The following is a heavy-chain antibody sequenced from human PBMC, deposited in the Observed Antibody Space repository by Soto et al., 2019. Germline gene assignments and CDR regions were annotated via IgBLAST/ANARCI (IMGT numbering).Heavy chain of an antibody. Sequence: GASVKFSCKASGYTFTSYAMHWVRQAPGQRLEWMGWINAGNGNTKYSQKFQGRVTITRDTSASTAYMELSSLRSEDTAVYYCARLGAAAGTDNWFDPWGQGTLVTVSS. J-gene: IGHJ5*02. CDR1: GYTFTSYA. D-gene: IGHD6-13*01. CDR2: INAGNGNT. CDR3: ARLGAAAGTDNWFDP. V-gene: IGHV1-3*01.